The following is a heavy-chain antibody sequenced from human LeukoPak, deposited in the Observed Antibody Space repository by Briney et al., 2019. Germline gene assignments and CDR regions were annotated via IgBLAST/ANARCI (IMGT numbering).Heavy chain of an antibody. CDR1: DYTLLTYG. D-gene: IGHD2-2*01. J-gene: IGHJ6*03. CDR2: ISTYNGNT. Sequence: GASVKVSCKASDYTLLTYGITWVRQAPAQGLEWMGCISTYNGNTHYAQKLQGRVTMTTDTSTRTAYMELRSLTSNDTGIYYCARPAKGAYYYYYMDVWGRGTTVTVSS. V-gene: IGHV1-18*04. CDR3: ARPAKGAYYYYYMDV.